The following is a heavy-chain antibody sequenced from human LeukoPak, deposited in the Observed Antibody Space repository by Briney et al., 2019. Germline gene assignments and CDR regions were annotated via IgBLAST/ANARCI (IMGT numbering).Heavy chain of an antibody. Sequence: GSLRLSCAASGFTVSSNYMSWVRQAPGKGLEWIGEINHSGSTNYNPSLKSRVTISVDTSKNQFSLKLSSVTAADTAVYYCARVGRSTRVVITSPRPYYFDYWGQGTLVTVSS. CDR2: INHSGST. J-gene: IGHJ4*02. CDR3: ARVGRSTRVVITSPRPYYFDY. CDR1: GFTVSSNY. D-gene: IGHD3-22*01. V-gene: IGHV4-34*01.